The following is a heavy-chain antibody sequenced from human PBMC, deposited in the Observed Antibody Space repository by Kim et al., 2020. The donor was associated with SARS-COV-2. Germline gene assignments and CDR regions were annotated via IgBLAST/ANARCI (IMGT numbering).Heavy chain of an antibody. D-gene: IGHD6-13*01. CDR3: AKEIGIAAAGGDY. J-gene: IGHJ4*02. V-gene: IGHV3-30*18. CDR2: ISYDGSNK. Sequence: GGSLRLSCAASGFTFSSYGMHWVRQAPGKGLEWVAVISYDGSNKYYADSVKGRFTISRDNSKNKLYLQMNSLRAEDTAVYYCAKEIGIAAAGGDYWGQGTLVTVSS. CDR1: GFTFSSYG.